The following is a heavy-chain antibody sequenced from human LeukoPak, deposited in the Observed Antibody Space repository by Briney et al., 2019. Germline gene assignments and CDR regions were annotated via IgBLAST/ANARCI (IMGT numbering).Heavy chain of an antibody. J-gene: IGHJ4*02. CDR2: IYSGGDT. D-gene: IGHD3-10*01. Sequence: GGSLRLSCAASGFTVSNTYMSWVRQAPGRGLEWVSVIYSGGDTYYADSVKGRFTISRDNSKNTLYLQMSSLRAEDTAVYYCAGDIGPLWFGDWGQGTLVTVSS. CDR1: GFTVSNTY. V-gene: IGHV3-66*01. CDR3: AGDIGPLWFGD.